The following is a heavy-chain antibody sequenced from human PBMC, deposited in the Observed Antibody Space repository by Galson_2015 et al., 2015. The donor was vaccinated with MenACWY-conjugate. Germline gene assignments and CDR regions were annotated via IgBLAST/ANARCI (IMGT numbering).Heavy chain of an antibody. V-gene: IGHV3-53*01. Sequence: VRQAPVKGLECVAIIDSGDRTYYSDSVKGRFTISRDNSKNTLDLQMNSLRAEDTAMYYCGRDYGWGRYSWGQGTQVTVSS. CDR3: GRDYGWGRYS. J-gene: IGHJ5*02. D-gene: IGHD3-10*01. CDR2: IDSGDRT.